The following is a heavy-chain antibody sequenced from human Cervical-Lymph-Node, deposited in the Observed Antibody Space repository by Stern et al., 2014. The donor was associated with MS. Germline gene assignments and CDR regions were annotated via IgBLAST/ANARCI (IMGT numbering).Heavy chain of an antibody. CDR3: AKDRRGGYNYLYGMDV. J-gene: IGHJ6*02. V-gene: IGHV3-30*18. CDR2: TSYDGGNR. D-gene: IGHD5-18*01. CDR1: RFTFRSSG. Sequence: VQLVASGGGVVQPGTSLRLSCTGSRFTFRSSGIPWVRQAPGKGLAWVSVTSYDGGNRQYADSVKGRFTISRDNSKNTVYLHLNSLRPEDTGVYHCAKDRRGGYNYLYGMDVWGQGTTVTVS.